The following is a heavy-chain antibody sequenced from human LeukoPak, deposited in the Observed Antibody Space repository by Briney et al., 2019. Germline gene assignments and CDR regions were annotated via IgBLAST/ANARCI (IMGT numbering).Heavy chain of an antibody. D-gene: IGHD5-18*01. CDR3: ARGGFSYGFVY. CDR1: GYTFTSYD. V-gene: IGHV1-8*01. Sequence: ASVKVSCKASGYTFTSYDINWVRQATGQERDGMGWMNPNSGNTGYAQKFQGRVTMTRNTSIRTAYMEVSSLRSEDTAVYYCARGGFSYGFVYWGQGTLVTVSS. J-gene: IGHJ4*02. CDR2: MNPNSGNT.